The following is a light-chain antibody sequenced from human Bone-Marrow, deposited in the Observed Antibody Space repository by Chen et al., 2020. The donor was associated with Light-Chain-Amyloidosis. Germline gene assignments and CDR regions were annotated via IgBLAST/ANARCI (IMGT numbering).Light chain of an antibody. Sequence: SYVLTQSPSVSVAPGQTATIPCGGNNLGFKSVHWYQQRPGQAPVLVVHDDRDRPSGIPERFSGSNSGDTATLTISRVEAGDEADYYCQVWDTTNDHVVFGGGTKLTVL. V-gene: IGLV3-21*02. CDR1: NLGFKS. CDR2: DDR. J-gene: IGLJ3*02. CDR3: QVWDTTNDHVV.